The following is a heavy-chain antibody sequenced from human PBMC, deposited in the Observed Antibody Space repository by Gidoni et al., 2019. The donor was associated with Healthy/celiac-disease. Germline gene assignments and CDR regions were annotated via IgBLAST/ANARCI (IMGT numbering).Heavy chain of an antibody. CDR1: GFTFSSYS. D-gene: IGHD3-16*01. Sequence: EVQLVASGGGLVKPGGSLRLSCAASGFTFSSYSMNWVRQAPGKGLEWVSFISSSSSYIYYADSVKGRFTISRDNAKNSLYLQMNSLRAEDTAVYYCATSGVATYGRTDALGIWGQGTMVTVSS. CDR3: ATSGVATYGRTDALGI. V-gene: IGHV3-21*01. J-gene: IGHJ3*02. CDR2: ISSSSSYI.